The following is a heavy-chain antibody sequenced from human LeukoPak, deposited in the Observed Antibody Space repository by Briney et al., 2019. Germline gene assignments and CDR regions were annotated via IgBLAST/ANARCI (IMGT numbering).Heavy chain of an antibody. V-gene: IGHV3-30*18. J-gene: IGHJ6*02. D-gene: IGHD5/OR15-5a*01. CDR2: ISYEGSNK. CDR3: SKDRDGVYVSVYYYFGMDV. Sequence: GRSLRLSCAASGFTFSSYGMNWVSQAPGKGLEWVAVISYEGSNKYYADCVKGRFTISIYNSNNTLYLQMNRLRADDTAVYYCSKDRDGVYVSVYYYFGMDVWGQGTTVTVSS. CDR1: GFTFSSYG.